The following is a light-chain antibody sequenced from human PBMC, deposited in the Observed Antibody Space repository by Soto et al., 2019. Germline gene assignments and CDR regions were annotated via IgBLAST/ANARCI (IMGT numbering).Light chain of an antibody. CDR3: QQSYTTPLT. CDR1: QTVSRS. CDR2: GAS. V-gene: IGKV3-15*01. Sequence: EVVLTQSPATLSVSPGERATLSCRASQTVSRSLAWYQQKPGQAPRLLIYGASTRAAGVPGRFSGSGSGTDFTLTISSLQSEDSATYFCQQSYTTPLTFGGGTKVEVK. J-gene: IGKJ4*01.